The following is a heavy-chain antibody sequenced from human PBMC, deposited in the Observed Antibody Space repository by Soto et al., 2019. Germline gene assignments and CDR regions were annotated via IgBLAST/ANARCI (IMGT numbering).Heavy chain of an antibody. CDR3: ASSYPLGDYDFWVGHCVS. V-gene: IGHV3-30-3*01. Sequence: QVQLVESGGGVVQPGRSLRLSCAASGFTFSSYAMHWVRQAPGKGLELVAVISYDGSNKYYADSVKGRFTISRYNSKNRLYLQMNRLTAEDTAVYYCASSYPLGDYDFWVGHCVSWGQGTLVTVSS. J-gene: IGHJ4*02. CDR2: ISYDGSNK. CDR1: GFTFSSYA. D-gene: IGHD3-3*01.